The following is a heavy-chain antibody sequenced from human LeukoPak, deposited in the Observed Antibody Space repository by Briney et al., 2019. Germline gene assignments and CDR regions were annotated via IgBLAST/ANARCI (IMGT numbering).Heavy chain of an antibody. CDR3: ARDEAYAFDI. CDR1: GFTFSSYS. J-gene: IGHJ3*02. Sequence: GGSLRLSCAASGFTFSSYSMNWVRQAPGKGLEWVSFISRSSGSIYYADSVKGRFTISRDDAENSLYLQMNSLRDEDTAVYYCARDEAYAFDIWGQGTMVTVSS. V-gene: IGHV3-48*02. CDR2: ISRSSGSI.